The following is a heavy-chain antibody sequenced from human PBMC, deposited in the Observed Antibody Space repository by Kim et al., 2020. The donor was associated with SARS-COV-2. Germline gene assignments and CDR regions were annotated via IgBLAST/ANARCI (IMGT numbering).Heavy chain of an antibody. Sequence: GGSLRLSCAASDSTFKRFWMHWVRQAPGKGLVWVSRINGDGSYSRYADSVKGRFTISRDNAKNTLYLQMNSLRDEDTAIYYCASRGYLAVADSSEEDNYHGLDVWGQGTTVIVSS. D-gene: IGHD6-19*01. J-gene: IGHJ6*02. CDR3: ASRGYLAVADSSEEDNYHGLDV. V-gene: IGHV3-74*01. CDR1: DSTFKRFW. CDR2: INGDGSYS.